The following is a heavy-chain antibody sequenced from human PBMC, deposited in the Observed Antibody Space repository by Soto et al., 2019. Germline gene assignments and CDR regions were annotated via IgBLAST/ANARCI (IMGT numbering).Heavy chain of an antibody. V-gene: IGHV4-31*03. CDR2: IYYSGST. CDR3: ARATTVTSGNFDY. Sequence: SETLSLTCTVSGGSISSGGYYWSWIRQHPGKGLEWIGYIYYSGSTYYNPSLKSRVTISVDTSKNQFSLKLSSVTAADTAVYYCARATTVTSGNFDYWGQGTLVTVPQ. D-gene: IGHD4-17*01. CDR1: GGSISSGGYY. J-gene: IGHJ4*02.